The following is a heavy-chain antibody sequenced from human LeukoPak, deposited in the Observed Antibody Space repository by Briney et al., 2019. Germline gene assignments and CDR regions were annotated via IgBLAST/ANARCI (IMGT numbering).Heavy chain of an antibody. Sequence: PSETLSLTCGVVGGSFSAYYWTWLRQPRGKGLEWIGQINHRGSSHYNPSLRSRVTISVGTSKTQFSLKLTSVTAADTAVYYCARDKFCSDTGSCNIGLFDFWGQGALVTVSS. CDR1: GGSFSAYY. D-gene: IGHD2-15*01. J-gene: IGHJ4*02. CDR3: ARDKFCSDTGSCNIGLFDF. V-gene: IGHV4-34*01. CDR2: INHRGSS.